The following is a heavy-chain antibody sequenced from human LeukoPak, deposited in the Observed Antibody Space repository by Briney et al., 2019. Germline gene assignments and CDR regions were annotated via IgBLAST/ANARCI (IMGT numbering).Heavy chain of an antibody. D-gene: IGHD1-26*01. Sequence: GGSLRLSCAVSGFAFGSEAMSWVRQSPARGLEWVASISPGGGTTYYADYVKGRFTISRDNSNNTLYVQMNSLRAEDTAVYYCARVVGADYFDYWGQGTLVTVSS. CDR3: ARVVGADYFDY. CDR1: GFAFGSEA. J-gene: IGHJ4*02. V-gene: IGHV3-23*01. CDR2: ISPGGGTT.